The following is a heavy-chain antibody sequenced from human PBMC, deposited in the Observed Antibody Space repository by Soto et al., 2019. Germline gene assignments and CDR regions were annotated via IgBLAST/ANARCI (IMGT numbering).Heavy chain of an antibody. J-gene: IGHJ6*02. Sequence: PSETLSLSCAASGFTFSSYWMSWVRQAPGKGLEWVANIKQDGSEKYYVDSVKGRFTISRDNAKNSLYLQMNSLRAEDTAVYYCARDDREREPYYYYYYGMDVWGQGTTVTVSS. D-gene: IGHD1-1*01. V-gene: IGHV3-7*03. CDR1: GFTFSSYW. CDR2: IKQDGSEK. CDR3: ARDDREREPYYYYYYGMDV.